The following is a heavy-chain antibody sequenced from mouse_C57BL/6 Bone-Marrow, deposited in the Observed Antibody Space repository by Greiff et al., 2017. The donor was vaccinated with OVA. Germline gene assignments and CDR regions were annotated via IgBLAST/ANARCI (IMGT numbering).Heavy chain of an antibody. V-gene: IGHV1-53*01. D-gene: IGHD1-1*01. CDR3: ARGGYYGPPDY. CDR2: INPSNGGT. CDR1: GYTFTSYW. Sequence: QVQLKQSGTELVKPGASVKLSCKASGYTFTSYWMHWVKQRPGQGLEWIGNINPSNGGTNYNEKFKSKATLTVDKSSSTAYMQLSSLTSEDSAVYYCARGGYYGPPDYWGQGTTLTVSS. J-gene: IGHJ2*01.